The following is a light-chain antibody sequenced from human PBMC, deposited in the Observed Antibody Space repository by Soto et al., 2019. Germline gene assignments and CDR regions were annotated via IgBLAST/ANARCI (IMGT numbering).Light chain of an antibody. CDR2: GAS. CDR1: QSVISNF. J-gene: IGKJ1*01. V-gene: IGKV3-20*01. CDR3: QQYGNSPT. Sequence: EIVLTQSPGTLSLSPGERAALSCRASQSVISNFLAWYQQKPGQAPRILIYGASSRAPGIPDRFSGSGSGTDFTLTISRLEPEDFAVYFCQQYGNSPTFGQGTKVEIK.